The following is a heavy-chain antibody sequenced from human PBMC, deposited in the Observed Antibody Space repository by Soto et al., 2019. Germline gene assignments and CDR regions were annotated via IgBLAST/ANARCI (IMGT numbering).Heavy chain of an antibody. Sequence: QVQLVESGGGVVQPGRSLRLSCAASGFTFSSYGMHWVRQAPGKGLEWVAVIWYDGSNKYYADSVKGRFTISRDNSKNTLYLQMNSLRAEDTAVYYCARDRGYSSSWLDYSGQGTLVTVSS. D-gene: IGHD6-13*01. V-gene: IGHV3-33*01. CDR1: GFTFSSYG. CDR3: ARDRGYSSSWLDY. J-gene: IGHJ4*02. CDR2: IWYDGSNK.